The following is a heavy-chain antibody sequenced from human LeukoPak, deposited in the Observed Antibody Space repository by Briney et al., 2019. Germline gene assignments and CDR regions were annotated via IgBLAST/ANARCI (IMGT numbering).Heavy chain of an antibody. CDR3: ARAGSSWYPLDY. Sequence: GGSLRLSCAASGFTVNSNYMSWVRQAPGKGLEWVSVIYSGGSTYYADSVKGRFTISRDNSKNTLYLHMNSLRPEDTAVYYCARAGSSWYPLDYWGQGTLVTVSS. J-gene: IGHJ4*02. V-gene: IGHV3-66*02. D-gene: IGHD6-13*01. CDR2: IYSGGST. CDR1: GFTVNSNY.